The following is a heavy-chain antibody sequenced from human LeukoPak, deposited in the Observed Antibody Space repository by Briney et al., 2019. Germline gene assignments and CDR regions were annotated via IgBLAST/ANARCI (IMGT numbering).Heavy chain of an antibody. CDR2: ISSSNSYI. D-gene: IGHD7-27*01. CDR1: GFTFSSYT. Sequence: GGSLRLSCAASGFTFSSYTMNWVRQAPGKGLEWVSSISSSNSYIYYADSVKGRFTISRDNAKNSLYLQMNSLRAEDTAVYYCARIAWGLTTLGNYYMDVWGKGTTVTVSS. CDR3: ARIAWGLTTLGNYYMDV. J-gene: IGHJ6*03. V-gene: IGHV3-21*01.